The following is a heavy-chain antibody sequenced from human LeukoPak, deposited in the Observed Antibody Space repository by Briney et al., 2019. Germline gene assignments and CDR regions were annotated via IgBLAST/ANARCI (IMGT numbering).Heavy chain of an antibody. Sequence: PGGSLRLSCAASGFPFSGSGLHWVRQAPGKGLEWVTFLRYDGSNKYYTDSVKGRFTISRDNSKNTLYLQMDSLRAEDTAVYYCARDYDFWSGYYSPTRGYFGYWGQGTLVTVSS. CDR3: ARDYDFWSGYYSPTRGYFGY. CDR2: LRYDGSNK. V-gene: IGHV3-30*02. D-gene: IGHD3-3*01. J-gene: IGHJ4*02. CDR1: GFPFSGSG.